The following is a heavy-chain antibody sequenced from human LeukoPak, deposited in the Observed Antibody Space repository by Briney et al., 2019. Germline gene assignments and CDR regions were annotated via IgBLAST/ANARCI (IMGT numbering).Heavy chain of an antibody. CDR1: GFTFGSYV. J-gene: IGHJ4*02. CDR3: VRQAGVH. Sequence: GGSLRLSCAASGFTFGSYVMSWVRQAPGKGLEWVAKIKEDGSEKDYVGSVKGRFTISRDNAKNSLFLEMNRLRAEDTALYYCVRQAGVHWGQGTLVTVSS. V-gene: IGHV3-7*01. CDR2: IKEDGSEK.